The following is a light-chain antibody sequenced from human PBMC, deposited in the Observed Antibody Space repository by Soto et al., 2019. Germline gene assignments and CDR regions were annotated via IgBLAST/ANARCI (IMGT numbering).Light chain of an antibody. CDR2: EVT. V-gene: IGLV2-8*01. CDR3: SSYAASNNFYFV. J-gene: IGLJ3*02. CDR1: SSDVGGYNY. Sequence: QSALTQPPSASGSPGQSVTISCTGTSSDVGGYNYVSWYQQYPGRAPKLMIYEVTKRPSGVPDRFSGSKSGNTASLTVSGLHAEDEADYCGSSYAASNNFYFVFGGGTKLTVL.